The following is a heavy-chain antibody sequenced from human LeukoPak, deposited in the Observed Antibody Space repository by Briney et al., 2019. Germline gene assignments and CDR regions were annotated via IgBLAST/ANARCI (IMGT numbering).Heavy chain of an antibody. J-gene: IGHJ4*02. CDR1: GFTFSSYW. CDR2: IKQDGSEK. CDR3: AKDTFTWEYYYDSSGYFDY. V-gene: IGHV3-7*01. Sequence: GGSLRLSCAASGFTFSSYWMSWVRQAPGKGLEWVANIKQDGSEKYYVDSVKGRFTISRDNSKNTLYLQMNSLRAEDTAVYFCAKDTFTWEYYYDSSGYFDYWGQGTLVTVSS. D-gene: IGHD3-22*01.